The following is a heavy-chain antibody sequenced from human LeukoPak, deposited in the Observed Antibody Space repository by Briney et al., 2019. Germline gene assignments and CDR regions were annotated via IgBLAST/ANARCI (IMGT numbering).Heavy chain of an antibody. CDR3: ARLSRSADY. CDR1: GGSISSGDYY. Sequence: SQTLSLTCTVSGGSISSGDYYWSWIRQPPGKGLEWIGYIYYSGSTYYNPSLKSRVTISMDTSKNEFPLRLNSVTAADTAVYYCARLSRSADYWGQGTLVTVSS. J-gene: IGHJ4*02. D-gene: IGHD2-2*01. V-gene: IGHV4-30-4*08. CDR2: IYYSGST.